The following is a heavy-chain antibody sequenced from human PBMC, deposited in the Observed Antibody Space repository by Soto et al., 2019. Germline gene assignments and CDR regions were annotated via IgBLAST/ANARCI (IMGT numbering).Heavy chain of an antibody. Sequence: PSETLSLTCTVSGGSISSGGYYWSWIRQHPGKGLEWIGYIYYSGSTYYNPSLKSRVTISVDRSKNQFSLKLSSMTAADTAVYYCARGNYDFWSGPYYYGMDVWGQGTTVTVSS. CDR1: GGSISSGGYY. CDR3: ARGNYDFWSGPYYYGMDV. CDR2: IYYSGST. V-gene: IGHV4-31*03. J-gene: IGHJ6*02. D-gene: IGHD3-3*01.